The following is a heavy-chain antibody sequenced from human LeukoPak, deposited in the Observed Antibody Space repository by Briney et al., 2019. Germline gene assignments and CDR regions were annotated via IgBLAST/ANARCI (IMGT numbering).Heavy chain of an antibody. CDR2: ITYSGNT. Sequence: SETLSLTCTVSGGSISSGGHSWSWIRQHPGKGLEWIGYITYSGNTYYYPALNSRVTVSLDTSKTQFSLKLSSVTAADTAVYYCARIAYDALDSYYYGMDVWGQGTTVTVSS. D-gene: IGHD3-3*01. CDR3: ARIAYDALDSYYYGMDV. CDR1: GGSISSGGHS. J-gene: IGHJ6*02. V-gene: IGHV4-31*03.